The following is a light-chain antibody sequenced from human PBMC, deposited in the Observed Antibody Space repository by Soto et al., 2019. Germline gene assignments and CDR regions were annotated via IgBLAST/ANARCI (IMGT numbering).Light chain of an antibody. V-gene: IGKV1-39*01. J-gene: IGKJ2*01. CDR2: AVS. CDR1: QSISGY. Sequence: DIQMTQSPSSLSASVGDRVTITCRASQSISGYVNWYQQKPGKAPELLIYAVSNLQSGVPSRFGGSGSGTDFTLTISSLQPEDFATYYGQQSHGIPYIFGQGTKLEIK. CDR3: QQSHGIPYI.